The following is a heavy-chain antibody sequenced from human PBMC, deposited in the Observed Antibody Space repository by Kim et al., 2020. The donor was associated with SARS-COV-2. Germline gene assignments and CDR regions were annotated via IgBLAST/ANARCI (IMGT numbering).Heavy chain of an antibody. CDR2: INHSGST. D-gene: IGHD3-16*01. V-gene: IGHV4-34*01. Sequence: SQTLSLTCAVYGGSFSGYYWSWIRQPPGKGLEWIGEINHSGSTNYNPSLKSRVTISVDTSKNQFSLKLSSVTAADTAVYYCARGGRQGVRGSYFDYWGQG. J-gene: IGHJ4*02. CDR3: ARGGRQGVRGSYFDY. CDR1: GGSFSGYY.